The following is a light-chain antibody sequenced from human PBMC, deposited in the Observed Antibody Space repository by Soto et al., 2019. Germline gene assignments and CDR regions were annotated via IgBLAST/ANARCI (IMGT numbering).Light chain of an antibody. CDR2: DAS. Sequence: EIVMTQSPATLSVSPVESATLSCRASQSVSSNLAWHQQKPGQAPRILMYDASTRATGISARFSGSGSGTEFTLTISSLQPEDFATYHCQQYNNWRSYTFGQGTKVDI. CDR1: QSVSSN. CDR3: QQYNNWRSYT. J-gene: IGKJ2*01. V-gene: IGKV3-15*01.